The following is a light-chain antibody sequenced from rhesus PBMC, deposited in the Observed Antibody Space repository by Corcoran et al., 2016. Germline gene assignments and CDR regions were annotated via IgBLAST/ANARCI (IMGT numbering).Light chain of an antibody. CDR1: QSISSW. CDR2: KAS. J-gene: IGKJ2*01. Sequence: DIQMTQSPSSLSASVGDTVTITCRASQSISSWLDWYQQNPGKATKLLIYKASSLQSGVPSRFRGSGSGTDFTLTISSLQPEDFATYYCLQYISSPYSFGQGTKVEIK. V-gene: IGKV1-22*01. CDR3: LQYISSPYS.